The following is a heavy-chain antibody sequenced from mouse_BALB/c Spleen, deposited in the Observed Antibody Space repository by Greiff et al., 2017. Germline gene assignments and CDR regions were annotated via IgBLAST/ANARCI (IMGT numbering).Heavy chain of an antibody. CDR3: ARGEGLGTDYAMDY. D-gene: IGHD2-14*01. J-gene: IGHJ4*01. CDR2: ISDGGSYT. Sequence: DVKLVESGGGLVKPGGSLKLSCAASGFTFSDYYMYWVRQTPEKRLEWVATISDGGSYTYYPDSVKGRFTISRDNAKNNLYLQMSSLKSEDTAMYYCARGEGLGTDYAMDYWGQGTSVTVSS. V-gene: IGHV5-4*02. CDR1: GFTFSDYY.